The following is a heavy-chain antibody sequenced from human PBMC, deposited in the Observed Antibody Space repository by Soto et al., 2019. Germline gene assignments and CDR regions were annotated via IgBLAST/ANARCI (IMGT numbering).Heavy chain of an antibody. D-gene: IGHD2-2*01. J-gene: IGHJ5*02. CDR3: ARCSLVVVPAPGLDP. Sequence: PSETLSLTCTVSGGSISSGGYYWSWIRQHPGKGLEWIGYIYYSGTTYYNPSLKSRVTISVDTSKNQSSLKLSSVSAADTALYYCARCSLVVVPAPGLDPWGRGTLVTVSS. CDR2: IYYSGTT. V-gene: IGHV4-31*03. CDR1: GGSISSGGYY.